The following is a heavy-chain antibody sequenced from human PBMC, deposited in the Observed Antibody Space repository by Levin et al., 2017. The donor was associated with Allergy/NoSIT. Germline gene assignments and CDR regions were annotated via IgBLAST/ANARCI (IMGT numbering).Heavy chain of an antibody. D-gene: IGHD4-11*01. CDR3: ARGHDTVTTFFYYYYGLDV. CDR2: MNHSGGI. J-gene: IGHJ6*02. Sequence: SETLSLTCAFYSGSFSHFSWSWIRQPPGKGLEWIGEMNHSGGITYNPSLKSRATISVDTSKSQFSLNLTSVTAADTAVYYCARGHDTVTTFFYYYYGLDVWGQGTTVTVSS. CDR1: SGSFSHFS. V-gene: IGHV4-34*01.